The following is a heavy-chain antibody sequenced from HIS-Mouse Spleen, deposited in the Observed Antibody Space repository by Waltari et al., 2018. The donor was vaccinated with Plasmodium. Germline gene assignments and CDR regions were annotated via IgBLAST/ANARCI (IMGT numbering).Heavy chain of an antibody. CDR1: GFTFSSYW. CDR2: IYSGGST. V-gene: IGHV3-66*01. J-gene: IGHJ3*02. CDR3: ARGMKSSSSAFDI. D-gene: IGHD6-6*01. Sequence: EVQLVESGGGLVQPGGSLRLSCAASGFTFSSYWMSWVRQAPGRWLGGVSVIYSGGSTYYADSVKGRFTSSRDNSKNPLYLQMNSLRAEDTAVYYCARGMKSSSSAFDIWGQGTMVTVSS.